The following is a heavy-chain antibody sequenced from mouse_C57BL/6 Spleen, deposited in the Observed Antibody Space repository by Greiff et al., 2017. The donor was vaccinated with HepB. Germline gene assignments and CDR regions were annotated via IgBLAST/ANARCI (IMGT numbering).Heavy chain of an antibody. D-gene: IGHD3-2*02. J-gene: IGHJ3*01. Sequence: VQLQQPGAELVMPGASVKLSCKASGYTFTSYWMHWVKQRPGQGLEWIGEIDPSDSYTNYNQKFKGKSILTVDKSSSTAYMQLSSLTSEDSAVYYCARSGRAWFAYWGQGTLVTVSA. V-gene: IGHV1-69*01. CDR2: IDPSDSYT. CDR3: ARSGRAWFAY. CDR1: GYTFTSYW.